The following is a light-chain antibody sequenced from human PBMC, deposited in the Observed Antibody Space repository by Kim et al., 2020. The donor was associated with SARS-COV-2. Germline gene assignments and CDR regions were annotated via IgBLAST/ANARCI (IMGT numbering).Light chain of an antibody. V-gene: IGKV1-16*02. CDR3: QQYNAYPLT. CDR1: QGIYNY. CDR2: DAS. J-gene: IGKJ4*01. Sequence: DIQMTQSPSSLSASVGDRITITCRASQGIYNYLAWFQKKPGKAPKSLIYDASSLQSGVPSKFRGSGSGTDFTLTINNLQPEDFATYYCQQYNAYPLTFGGGPKLDIK.